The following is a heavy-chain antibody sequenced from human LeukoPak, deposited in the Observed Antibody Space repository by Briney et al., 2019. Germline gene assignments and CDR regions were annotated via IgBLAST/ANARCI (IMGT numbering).Heavy chain of an antibody. CDR3: VSFYETY. Sequence: GGSLRLSCAASGNYWMHWVRQVPGKGLVWVSHINSDGSWTSYADAVKGRFTISKDNAKNTVYLQMNSLRAEDTAVYYCVSFYETYGGGGTLATVSS. V-gene: IGHV3-74*01. J-gene: IGHJ4*02. CDR1: GNYW. CDR2: INSDGSWT. D-gene: IGHD2/OR15-2a*01.